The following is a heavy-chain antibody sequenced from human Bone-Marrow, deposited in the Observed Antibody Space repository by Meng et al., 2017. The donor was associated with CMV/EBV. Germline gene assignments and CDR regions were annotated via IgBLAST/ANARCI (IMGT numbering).Heavy chain of an antibody. CDR3: ARVGGFTIFGVDVPDSDYGMDV. D-gene: IGHD3-3*01. CDR2: IKQDGSEK. Sequence: GGSLRLSCAASGFTFSSYWMSWVRQAPGKGLEWVANIKQDGSEKYYVDSVKGRFTISRDNAKNSLYLQMNSLRAEDTAVYYCARVGGFTIFGVDVPDSDYGMDVWGQGTTVTVSS. J-gene: IGHJ6*02. CDR1: GFTFSSYW. V-gene: IGHV3-7*01.